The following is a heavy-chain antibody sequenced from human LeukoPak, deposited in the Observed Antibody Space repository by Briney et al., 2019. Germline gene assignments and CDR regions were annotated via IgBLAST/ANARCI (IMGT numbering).Heavy chain of an antibody. V-gene: IGHV4-59*01. CDR3: AGGPPVSD. Sequence: PSETLSLTCTVSGGSISSYYWSSIRQPPGKGLEWIGYIYYSGSTNYNPSLKSRVTISVATSKNQFSLKLSSVTAADTAVYYWAGGPPVSDWGQGTLVTVSS. CDR2: IYYSGST. J-gene: IGHJ4*02. CDR1: GGSISSYY. D-gene: IGHD2-8*01.